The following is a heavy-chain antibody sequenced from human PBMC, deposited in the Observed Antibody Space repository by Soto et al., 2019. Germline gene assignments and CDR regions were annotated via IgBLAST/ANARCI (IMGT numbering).Heavy chain of an antibody. J-gene: IGHJ4*02. V-gene: IGHV1-3*01. CDR3: ARELQGLYYFDY. Sequence: ASVKVSCKASEYTFTSYTMHWVRQAPGQRLEWMGWINGGNGNTKYSQKFQGRVTITRDTSASTAYMELSSLRSDNTAVYYCARELQGLYYFDYWGQGTLVTVSS. CDR2: INGGNGNT. CDR1: EYTFTSYT. D-gene: IGHD4-4*01.